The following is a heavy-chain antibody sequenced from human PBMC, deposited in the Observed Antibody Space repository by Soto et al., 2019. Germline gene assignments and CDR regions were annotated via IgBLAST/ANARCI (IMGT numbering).Heavy chain of an antibody. D-gene: IGHD4-17*01. Sequence: EVQLLEPGGGLVEPGGSLRLSCAASGFSFSSFFMSWVRQAPGKGLDWVSGIGANGGGTYYADSVKSRFIISRDNSKNTLYLQMNRLRAEDTAVYYCARGPNGDYLGAFDFWGQKTMVTVSS. CDR1: GFSFSSFF. J-gene: IGHJ3*01. CDR2: IGANGGGT. CDR3: ARGPNGDYLGAFDF. V-gene: IGHV3-23*01.